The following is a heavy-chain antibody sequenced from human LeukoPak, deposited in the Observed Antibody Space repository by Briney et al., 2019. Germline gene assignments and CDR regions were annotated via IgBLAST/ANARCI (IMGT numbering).Heavy chain of an antibody. D-gene: IGHD2-2*01. CDR1: GGSISSSSYY. CDR3: ARTPLKRYCSSPSCQLNIFQH. CDR2: IYYSGST. Sequence: SETLSLTCTVSGGSISSSSYYWGWICQPPGKGLAWIGSIYYSGSTYYNPSLKSRVTISVDTSKNQFSLKLSSVTAADTAVYYCARTPLKRYCSSPSCQLNIFQHWGQGTLVTVSS. V-gene: IGHV4-39*01. J-gene: IGHJ1*01.